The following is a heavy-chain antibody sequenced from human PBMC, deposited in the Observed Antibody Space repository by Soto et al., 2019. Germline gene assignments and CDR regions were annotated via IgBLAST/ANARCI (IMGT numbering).Heavy chain of an antibody. V-gene: IGHV1-46*03. J-gene: IGHJ4*02. CDR3: ARALYYDSSGLDS. D-gene: IGHD3-22*01. CDR1: GYTFTSYA. CDR2: INPSGGTT. Sequence: GASVKVSCKASGYTFTSYAIHWVRQAPGQGLEWMGIINPSGGTTTYAQKFQGRVTMTRDTSTSTVYMELSSLRSEDTAVYYCARALYYDSSGLDSWGQGSVVTVSS.